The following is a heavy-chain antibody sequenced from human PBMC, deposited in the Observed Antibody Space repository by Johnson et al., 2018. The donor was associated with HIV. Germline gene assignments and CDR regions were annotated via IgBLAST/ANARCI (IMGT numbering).Heavy chain of an antibody. D-gene: IGHD2-21*01. J-gene: IGHJ3*02. CDR3: AKGEGYCGGDCLDAFDI. CDR2: ISGSGDST. Sequence: VQLVESGGGLVQPGGSLRLSCAASGFTFSSYAMSWVRQAPGKGLEWVSAISGSGDSTYYADSVKGRFTISRDNSKNTLYLQMNSLRAEDTAVYYCAKGEGYCGGDCLDAFDIWGQGTMVTVSS. V-gene: IGHV3-23*04. CDR1: GFTFSSYA.